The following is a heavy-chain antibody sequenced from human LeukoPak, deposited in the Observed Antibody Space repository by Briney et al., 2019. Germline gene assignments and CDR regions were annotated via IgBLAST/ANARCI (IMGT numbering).Heavy chain of an antibody. CDR2: IIPIFGTA. J-gene: IGHJ4*02. D-gene: IGHD1-26*01. V-gene: IGHV1-69*05. CDR3: ATYSGGYYPFDY. Sequence: GASVKVSCKASGGTFSSYAISWVRQAPGQGLEWMGGIIPIFGTANYAQKFQGGVTITTDGSTSTAYMELSSLRSEDTAVYYCATYSGGYYPFDYWGQGTLVTVSS. CDR1: GGTFSSYA.